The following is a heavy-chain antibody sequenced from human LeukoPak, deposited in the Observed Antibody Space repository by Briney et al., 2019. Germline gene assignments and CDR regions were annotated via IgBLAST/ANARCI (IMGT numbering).Heavy chain of an antibody. CDR1: GFTFGNAW. D-gene: IGHD1-26*01. Sequence: PGGSLRLSCAASGFTFGNAWMSWVRQAPGKGLEWVGRIKSKTDGGTTDYAAPVRGRFTISRDDSKNMVSLQMNSLKIEDTAVYYCTTGGRWELLFDYWGQGTLVTVSS. J-gene: IGHJ4*02. CDR2: IKSKTDGGTT. CDR3: TTGGRWELLFDY. V-gene: IGHV3-15*01.